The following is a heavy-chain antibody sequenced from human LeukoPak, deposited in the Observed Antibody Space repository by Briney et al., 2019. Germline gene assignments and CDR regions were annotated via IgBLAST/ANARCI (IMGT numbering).Heavy chain of an antibody. CDR3: AGGHRYYDSSGYYEWGHDY. J-gene: IGHJ4*02. V-gene: IGHV4-4*02. D-gene: IGHD3-22*01. CDR1: GGSISSSNW. Sequence: SETLSLTCAVSGGSISSSNWWSWVRQPPGKGLEWIGEIYHSGSTNYNPSLKSRVTISVDKSKNQFSLKLSSVTAADTAVYYCAGGHRYYDSSGYYEWGHDYWGQGTLVTVSS. CDR2: IYHSGST.